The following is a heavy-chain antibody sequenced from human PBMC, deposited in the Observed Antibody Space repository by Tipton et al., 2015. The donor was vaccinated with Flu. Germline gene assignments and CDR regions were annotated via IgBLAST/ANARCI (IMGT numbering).Heavy chain of an antibody. CDR2: INQDGSQK. D-gene: IGHD6-6*01. CDR3: ARGLATRPNY. Sequence: SLRLSCAASGFTLRNYWMTWVRQAPGKGLEWVANINQDGSQKHYVDSVKGRFTISRDNFKNTLYLQMNSLRAEDTAVYYCARGLATRPNYWGQGTLVTVSS. CDR1: GFTLRNYW. J-gene: IGHJ4*02. V-gene: IGHV3-7*03.